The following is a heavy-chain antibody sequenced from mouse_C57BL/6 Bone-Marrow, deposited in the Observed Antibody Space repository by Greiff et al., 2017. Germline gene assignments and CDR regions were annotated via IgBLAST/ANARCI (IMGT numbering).Heavy chain of an antibody. Sequence: EVKLVESGGDLVKPGGSLKLSCAASGFTFSSYGMSWVRQTPDKRLEWVATISSGGSYTYYPDSVKGRSTITRDKAKNTLYLQMSSLKSDDTALYYCARPSVGTGVARDFDVWGTGTTVTVSS. D-gene: IGHD1-1*01. J-gene: IGHJ1*03. CDR3: ARPSVGTGVARDFDV. CDR2: ISSGGSYT. CDR1: GFTFSSYG. V-gene: IGHV5-6*02.